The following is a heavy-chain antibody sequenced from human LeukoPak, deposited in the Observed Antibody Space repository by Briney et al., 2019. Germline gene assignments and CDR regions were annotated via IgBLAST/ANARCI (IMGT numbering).Heavy chain of an antibody. J-gene: IGHJ4*02. Sequence: GGSLRLSCTASGFTFGDYAMSWFRQAPGKGLEWVGFIRSKAYGGTTEYAASVKGRFTISRDDSKSIAYLQMNSLKTEDTAVFYCTRDYYGSGGRWDCWGQGSLVTVSS. D-gene: IGHD3-10*01. V-gene: IGHV3-49*03. CDR3: TRDYYGSGGRWDC. CDR1: GFTFGDYA. CDR2: IRSKAYGGTT.